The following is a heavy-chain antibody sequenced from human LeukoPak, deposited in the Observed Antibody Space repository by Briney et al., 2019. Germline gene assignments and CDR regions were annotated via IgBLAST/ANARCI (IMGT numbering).Heavy chain of an antibody. CDR1: GDSVSSNSAA. CDR3: ARTPHLFGVVITRYYFDY. D-gene: IGHD3-3*01. Sequence: SQTLSLTCAISGDSVSSNSAAWNWIRQSPSRGLEWLGRTYYRSKWYNDYAVSVKSRITINPDTSKNQFSLQLNSVIPEDTAVYYCARTPHLFGVVITRYYFDYWGQGTLVTVSS. V-gene: IGHV6-1*01. J-gene: IGHJ4*02. CDR2: TYYRSKWYN.